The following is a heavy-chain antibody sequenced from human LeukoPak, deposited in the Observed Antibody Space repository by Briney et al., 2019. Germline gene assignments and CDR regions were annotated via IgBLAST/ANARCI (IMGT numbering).Heavy chain of an antibody. V-gene: IGHV3-74*01. CDR1: GFTFSSYW. CDR3: ARGVGYCSSTSCYWWFDP. CDR2: INSDGSST. Sequence: GGSLRLPCAASGFTFSSYWMHWVRQAPGKGLVWVSRINSDGSSTSYADSVKGRFTISRDNAKNTLYLQMNSLRAEDTAVYYCARGVGYCSSTSCYWWFDPWGQGTLVTVSS. D-gene: IGHD2-2*01. J-gene: IGHJ5*02.